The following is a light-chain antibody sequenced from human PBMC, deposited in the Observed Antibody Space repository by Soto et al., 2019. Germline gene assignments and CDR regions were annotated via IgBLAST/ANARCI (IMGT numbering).Light chain of an antibody. J-gene: IGKJ1*01. CDR2: GAS. CDR3: HQYGSSPQT. Sequence: EILLAQSPCTLAXSPVERATLSCRASQSVSSSYLAWYQQKPGQAPRLLIYGASSRATGIPDRFTGSGSGTDFTLTISRLEPEDFAVFYCHQYGSSPQTFGQGTKVDI. V-gene: IGKV3-20*01. CDR1: QSVSSSY.